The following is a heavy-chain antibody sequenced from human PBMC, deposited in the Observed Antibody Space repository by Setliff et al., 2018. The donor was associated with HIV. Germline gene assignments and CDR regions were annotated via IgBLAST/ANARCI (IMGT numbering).Heavy chain of an antibody. V-gene: IGHV1-18*01. CDR2: ISAYNGNT. Sequence: ASVKVSCKASGYTFTSYGISWVRQAPGQGLEWMGWISAYNGNTHYAQRLQGRVTMTTDTSTRTAYMELRSLRSDDTAVYYCARQFLDWSNDYYSRYYMDVWGKGTRSPS. CDR1: GYTFTSYG. CDR3: ARQFLDWSNDYYSRYYMDV. J-gene: IGHJ6*03. D-gene: IGHD3-3*01.